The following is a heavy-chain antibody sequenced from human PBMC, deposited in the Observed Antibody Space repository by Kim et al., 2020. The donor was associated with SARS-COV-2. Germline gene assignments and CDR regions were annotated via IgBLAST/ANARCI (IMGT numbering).Heavy chain of an antibody. CDR2: IFYRGST. Sequence: SETLSLTCTVSGGSINGYYWSWIRQPPGKGLEWIGYIFYRGSTNYNPSLKSRVTISVDTSKNQFSLNLRSVTAADTAVFYCARVESGRRYFEFWGRGTLVSASS. CDR1: GGSINGYY. J-gene: IGHJ2*01. V-gene: IGHV4-59*01. CDR3: ARVESGRRYFEF. D-gene: IGHD3-10*01.